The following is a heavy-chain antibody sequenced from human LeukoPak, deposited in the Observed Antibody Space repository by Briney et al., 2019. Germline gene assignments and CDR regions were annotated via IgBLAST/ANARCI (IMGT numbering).Heavy chain of an antibody. CDR2: ISSSGSTI. CDR3: ARAVSYSSSWYEDGLDY. V-gene: IGHV3-11*04. D-gene: IGHD6-13*01. J-gene: IGHJ4*02. CDR1: GFTFSDYY. Sequence: GGSLRLSCAASGFTFSDYYMSWIRQAPGKGLEWVSYISSSGSTIYYADSVKGRFTISRDNAKNSLYLQMNSLRAEDTAVYYCARAVSYSSSWYEDGLDYWGQGTLVTVSS.